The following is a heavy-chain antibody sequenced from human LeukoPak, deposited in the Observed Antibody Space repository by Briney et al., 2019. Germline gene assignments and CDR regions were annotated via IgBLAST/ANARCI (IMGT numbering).Heavy chain of an antibody. CDR3: ARGGSRRGYSGYAFDY. V-gene: IGHV3-72*01. J-gene: IGHJ4*02. Sequence: PGGSLRLSCAASGFTFSNAWMSWVRQAPGKGLEWVGRTRNKANSYTAEYAASVKGRFTISRDDSKNSLYLQMNSLKTEDTAVYYCARGGSRRGYSGYAFDYWGQGTLVTVSS. CDR1: GFTFSNAW. D-gene: IGHD5-12*01. CDR2: TRNKANSYTA.